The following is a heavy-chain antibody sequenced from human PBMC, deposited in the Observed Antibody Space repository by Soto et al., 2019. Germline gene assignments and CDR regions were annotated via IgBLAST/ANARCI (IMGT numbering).Heavy chain of an antibody. CDR1: GYTFTRYY. Sequence: ASVKVSCKASGYTFTRYYIHWVRQAPGQGLEWMGIVNPSGGSTTYAQRFQGRVTMTRDTSTSTVYMELSSLRSEDTAVYYCARGLIVRATDFDHWGQGTLVTVSS. D-gene: IGHD1-26*01. V-gene: IGHV1-46*01. J-gene: IGHJ4*02. CDR3: ARGLIVRATDFDH. CDR2: VNPSGGST.